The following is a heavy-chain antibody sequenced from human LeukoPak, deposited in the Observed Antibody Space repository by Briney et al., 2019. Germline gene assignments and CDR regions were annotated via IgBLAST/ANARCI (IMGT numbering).Heavy chain of an antibody. CDR1: GGSVSSGSFY. V-gene: IGHV4-61*01. CDR3: ARDFGTGTTGGYYFDY. Sequence: SDTLSLTCTVSGGSVSSGSFYWSWIRQPPGKGLEWIGYLYYSGSTNSNPSLKSRLTISRDTSKNQFSLKLSSVTAADTAVYYCARDFGTGTTGGYYFDYWGQGTLVTVSS. J-gene: IGHJ4*02. CDR2: LYYSGST. D-gene: IGHD1-1*01.